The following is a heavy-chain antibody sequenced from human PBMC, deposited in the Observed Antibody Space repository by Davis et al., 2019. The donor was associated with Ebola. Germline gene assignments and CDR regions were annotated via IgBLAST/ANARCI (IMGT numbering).Heavy chain of an antibody. V-gene: IGHV1-18*04. CDR2: INPHNGNT. D-gene: IGHD1-1*01. Sequence: ASVKVSCKASGYTFTSYGITWVRQAPGQGLEWMGWINPHNGNTNYAQNVQRRVTMTTDTSTSTAYMEVGILRSDDTAVYYCARAQFPTTSDHWGQGTLVTVSS. J-gene: IGHJ4*02. CDR3: ARAQFPTTSDH. CDR1: GYTFTSYG.